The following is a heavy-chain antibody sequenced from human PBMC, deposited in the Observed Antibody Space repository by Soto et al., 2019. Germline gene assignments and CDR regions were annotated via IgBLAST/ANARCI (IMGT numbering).Heavy chain of an antibody. V-gene: IGHV4-30-4*01. Sequence: QVQLQESGPGLVKPSQTLSLTCTVSGGSISSGDYYWSWIRQPPGKGLEWIGYIYYSGSTYYNPSHKSRVTISVDTSKNQFYLKPSSVTAADTAVYYCARDGHRGTEYCQHWGQGTLVNVSS. CDR1: GGSISSGDYY. CDR3: ARDGHRGTEYCQH. J-gene: IGHJ1*01. D-gene: IGHD3-16*01. CDR2: IYYSGST.